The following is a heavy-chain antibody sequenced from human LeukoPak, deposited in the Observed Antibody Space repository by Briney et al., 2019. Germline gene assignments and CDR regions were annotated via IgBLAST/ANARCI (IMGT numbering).Heavy chain of an antibody. CDR3: ARDPRGRTTRHDNF. CDR2: ISSSGSTI. J-gene: IGHJ4*02. V-gene: IGHV3-11*01. Sequence: GESLRLSCAASGFTFSDYYMSWIRQAPGKGLEWVSYISSSGSTIYYADSVKGRFTISRDNAKNSLYLQMNSLRAEDTAVYYCARDPRGRTTRHDNFWGQGTLVTVSS. D-gene: IGHD1-1*01. CDR1: GFTFSDYY.